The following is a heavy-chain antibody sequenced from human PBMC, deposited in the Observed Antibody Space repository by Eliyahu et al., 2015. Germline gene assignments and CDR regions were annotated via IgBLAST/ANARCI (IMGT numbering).Heavy chain of an antibody. CDR2: IIPIFGTA. CDR3: ARDPDGTGPMDGMDV. V-gene: IGHV1-69*01. Sequence: QVQLVQSGAEVKKPGSSVKVSCKASGXTFSSYAISWXRQAPGQGLEWMGGIIPIFGTANYAQKFQGRVTITAXESTSTAYMELSSLRSEDTAVYYCARDPDGTGPMDGMDVWGQGTTVTVSS. CDR1: GXTFSSYA. J-gene: IGHJ6*02. D-gene: IGHD1-1*01.